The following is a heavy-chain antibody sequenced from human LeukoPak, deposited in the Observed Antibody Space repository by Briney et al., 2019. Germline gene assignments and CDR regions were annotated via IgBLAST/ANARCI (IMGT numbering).Heavy chain of an antibody. CDR3: AVTRTLTDYYGMDV. CDR1: GFTVSSNY. CDR2: IYSGGST. J-gene: IGHJ6*02. V-gene: IGHV3-53*01. Sequence: GGSLRLSCAASGFTVSSNYMSWVRQAPGKGLEWVSVIYSGGSTYYADSVKGRFTISRDNSKNTLYLQMNSLRAEDTAVYYWAVTRTLTDYYGMDVWGQGTTVTASS.